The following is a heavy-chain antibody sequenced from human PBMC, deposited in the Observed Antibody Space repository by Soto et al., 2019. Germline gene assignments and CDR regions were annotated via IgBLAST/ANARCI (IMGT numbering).Heavy chain of an antibody. CDR2: IYYSGTTT. Sequence: PSETLSLTCTVSGDSINRDAYYWAWIRQPPGKGLEWIATIYYSGTTTFYNPSLESRVTISVHTSKNQFSLNLTSVTATDTALYYCARKVTRPIDALDIWGQGTKVTVSS. J-gene: IGHJ3*02. V-gene: IGHV4-39*01. D-gene: IGHD2-21*02. CDR3: ARKVTRPIDALDI. CDR1: GDSINRDAYY.